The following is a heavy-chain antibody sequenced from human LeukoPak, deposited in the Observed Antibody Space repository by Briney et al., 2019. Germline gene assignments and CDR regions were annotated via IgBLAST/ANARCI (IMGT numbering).Heavy chain of an antibody. Sequence: GGSLRLSCAASGFTFSSYSMNWVRQAPGKGLEWVSSISSSSSYIYYADSVEGRFTISRDNAKNSLYLQMNGLRAEDTAVYYCARDRGYSYEFDYWGQGTLVTVSS. D-gene: IGHD5-18*01. CDR1: GFTFSSYS. CDR3: ARDRGYSYEFDY. J-gene: IGHJ4*02. CDR2: ISSSSSYI. V-gene: IGHV3-21*01.